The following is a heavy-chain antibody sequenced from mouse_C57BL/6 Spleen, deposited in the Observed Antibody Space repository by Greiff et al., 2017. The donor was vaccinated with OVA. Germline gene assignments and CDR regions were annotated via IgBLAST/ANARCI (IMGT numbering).Heavy chain of an antibody. V-gene: IGHV5-4*03. CDR2: ISDGGSYT. D-gene: IGHD4-1*01. CDR1: GFTFSSYA. CDR3: ARAVTGYYFDY. J-gene: IGHJ2*01. Sequence: EVKLEESGGGLVKPGGSLKLSCAASGFTFSSYAMSWVRQTPEKRLEWVATISDGGSYTYYPDNVKGRFTISRDNAKNNLYLQMSHLKSEDTAMYYCARAVTGYYFDYWGQGTTLTVSS.